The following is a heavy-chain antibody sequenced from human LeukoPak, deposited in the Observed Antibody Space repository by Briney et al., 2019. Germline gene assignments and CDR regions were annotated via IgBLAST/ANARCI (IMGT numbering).Heavy chain of an antibody. J-gene: IGHJ3*01. CDR1: GFTFGDYY. V-gene: IGHV3-11*01. D-gene: IGHD5-18*01. CDR3: ATHGGGGYDEVDSFNL. CDR2: ITGSGITI. Sequence: GGSLRLSCAASGFTFGDYYMSWIRQAPGKGLEWISYITGSGITIHYSDSVKGRFTISSDNAKNSLSLLMNSLRGEDTAVYYCATHGGGGYDEVDSFNLWGQGTVLRVSS.